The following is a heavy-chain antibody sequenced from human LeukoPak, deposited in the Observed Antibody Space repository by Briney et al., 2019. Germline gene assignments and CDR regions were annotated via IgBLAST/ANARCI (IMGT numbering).Heavy chain of an antibody. Sequence: KASETLSLTCTVSGGSISSSNYNWGWIRQPPGKGLEWVGSIYYSGSTYYNPSLKSRVTISVDTSKNQFSLKLSSVTAADTAVYYCARLGDSNATDYWGQGTLVTVPS. J-gene: IGHJ4*02. CDR3: ARLGDSNATDY. V-gene: IGHV4-39*01. CDR1: GGSISSSNYN. D-gene: IGHD5-18*01. CDR2: IYYSGST.